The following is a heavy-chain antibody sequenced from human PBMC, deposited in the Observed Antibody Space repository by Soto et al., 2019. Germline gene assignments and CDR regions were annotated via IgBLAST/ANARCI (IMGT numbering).Heavy chain of an antibody. Sequence: ASVKVSCKASGYTFTSYGISWVRQAPGQGLEWMGWISAYNGNTNYAQKLQGRVAMTTDTSTSTAYMEPRSLRSDDTAVYYCARAFYSSGPQDIYYYGMDVWGQGTTVTVSS. CDR3: ARAFYSSGPQDIYYYGMDV. J-gene: IGHJ6*02. CDR1: GYTFTSYG. CDR2: ISAYNGNT. D-gene: IGHD6-19*01. V-gene: IGHV1-18*01.